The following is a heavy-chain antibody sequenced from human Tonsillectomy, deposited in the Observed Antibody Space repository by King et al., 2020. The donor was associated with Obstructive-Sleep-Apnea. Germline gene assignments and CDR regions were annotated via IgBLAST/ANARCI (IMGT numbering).Heavy chain of an antibody. D-gene: IGHD3-9*01. CDR1: GFTFSDYY. J-gene: IGHJ4*02. Sequence: VQLVESGGGLVKPGGSLRLSCAASGFTFSDYYMSWIRQAPGKGLEWVSYISSSGSTIYYADSVKGRFTISRDNAKTSLYLQMNSLRAEDTAVYYCARGRFDYYDILTGYYEIFDYWGQGTLVTVSS. CDR3: ARGRFDYYDILTGYYEIFDY. CDR2: ISSSGSTI. V-gene: IGHV3-11*01.